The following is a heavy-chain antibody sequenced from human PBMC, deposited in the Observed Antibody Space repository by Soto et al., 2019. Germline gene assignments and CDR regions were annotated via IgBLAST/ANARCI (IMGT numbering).Heavy chain of an antibody. J-gene: IGHJ4*02. CDR3: ARGGGGYDFWSGYYTFDY. V-gene: IGHV4-34*01. D-gene: IGHD3-3*01. Sequence: QVQLQQWGAGLLKPSETLSLTCAVYGGSFSGYYWSWIRQPPGKGLEWIGEINHSGSTNYNPSLKSRVTISVDTSKNQFSLKLSSVTAADTAVYYCARGGGGYDFWSGYYTFDYWGQGTLVTVSS. CDR2: INHSGST. CDR1: GGSFSGYY.